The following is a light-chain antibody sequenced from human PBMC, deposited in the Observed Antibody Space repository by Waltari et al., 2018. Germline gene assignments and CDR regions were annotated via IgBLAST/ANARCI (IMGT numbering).Light chain of an antibody. Sequence: QLAVTQSPSASASLGASVKLTCTLRSEHSPYAIAWPQHQPEKGPRFLMKIDGGGGNTKGDGIPDRFSGFSSGAERYLTISSLQYEDEAAYYCQTWDPDTVVFGGGTKLTV. CDR2: IDGGGGN. V-gene: IGLV4-69*01. CDR1: SEHSPYA. CDR3: QTWDPDTVV. J-gene: IGLJ2*01.